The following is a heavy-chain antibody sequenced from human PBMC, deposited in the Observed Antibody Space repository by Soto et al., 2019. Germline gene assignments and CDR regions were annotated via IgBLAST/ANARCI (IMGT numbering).Heavy chain of an antibody. CDR2: IWYDGSNK. V-gene: IGHV3-33*01. D-gene: IGHD3-16*01. J-gene: IGHJ6*02. Sequence: QVQLVESGGGVVQPGRSLRLSCAASGFTFSSYGMHWVRQAPGKGLEWVAVIWYDGSNKYYADSVKGRFTISRDNSKNTLYLQMNSLRAEDTAVYYCARDLIHTRGMGTLGLRYYYCMDVWSQGTTVTVSS. CDR1: GFTFSSYG. CDR3: ARDLIHTRGMGTLGLRYYYCMDV.